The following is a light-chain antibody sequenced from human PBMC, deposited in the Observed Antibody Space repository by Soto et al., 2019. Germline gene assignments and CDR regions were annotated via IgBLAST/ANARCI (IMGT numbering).Light chain of an antibody. V-gene: IGKV3-20*01. CDR3: QQYGNSPPFT. CDR2: DTS. CDR1: QSISSNY. Sequence: EIVLTQSPGTLSLSPGERATLSCRASQSISSNYLGWYQQKPGQAPRLLIYDTSSRATDIPDRFSGSGSGTDSTLTIRRLEPEDFAVYYCQQYGNSPPFTFGQGTKLEI. J-gene: IGKJ2*01.